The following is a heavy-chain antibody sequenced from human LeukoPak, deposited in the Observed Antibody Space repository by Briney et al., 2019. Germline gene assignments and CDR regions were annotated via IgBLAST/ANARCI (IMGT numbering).Heavy chain of an antibody. J-gene: IGHJ5*02. CDR3: AKVAYSSSWYNWFDP. CDR2: ISYDGSNK. CDR1: GFTFDDYG. D-gene: IGHD6-13*01. V-gene: IGHV3-30*18. Sequence: GGSLRLSCAASGFTFDDYGMSWVRQAPGKGLEWVAIISYDGSNKYYVDSVKGRFTISRDNSKNTLYLQMNSLRLEDTAVYYCAKVAYSSSWYNWFDPWGQGTLVTVSS.